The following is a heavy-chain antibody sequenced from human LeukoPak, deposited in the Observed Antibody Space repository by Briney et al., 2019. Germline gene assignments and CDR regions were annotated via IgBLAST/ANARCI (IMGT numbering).Heavy chain of an antibody. CDR3: ARSPRYDFWSGYQTKDSFDY. J-gene: IGHJ4*02. Sequence: PGGSLRLSCAASGFTFSDYYMSWIRQAPGKGLEWVSYISSSGSTIYYADSVKGRFTISRDNAKNSLYLQMNSLRAEDTAVYYCARSPRYDFWSGYQTKDSFDYWGQGTLVTVSS. CDR2: ISSSGSTI. D-gene: IGHD3-3*01. V-gene: IGHV3-11*01. CDR1: GFTFSDYY.